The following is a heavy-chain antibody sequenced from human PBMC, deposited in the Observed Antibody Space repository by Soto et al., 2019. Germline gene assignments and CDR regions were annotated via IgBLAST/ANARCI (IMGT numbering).Heavy chain of an antibody. D-gene: IGHD1-26*01. Sequence: GGSLRLSCAASGFTFSSYGMHWVRQAPGKGLEWVAVISYDGSNKYYADSVKGRFTISRDNSKNTPYLQMNSLRAEDTAVYYCAREGVVGAPWFDPWGQGTLVTVSS. CDR1: GFTFSSYG. CDR2: ISYDGSNK. J-gene: IGHJ5*02. V-gene: IGHV3-30*03. CDR3: AREGVVGAPWFDP.